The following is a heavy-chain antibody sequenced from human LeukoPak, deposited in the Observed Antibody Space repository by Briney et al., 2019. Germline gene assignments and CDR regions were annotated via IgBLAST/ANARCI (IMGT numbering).Heavy chain of an antibody. CDR3: ARETKGYSNFDY. V-gene: IGHV4-30-4*08. CDR1: GGSISSGDYY. D-gene: IGHD4-11*01. CDR2: IYYSGST. Sequence: SETLSLTCTVSGGSISSGDYYWSWIRQPPGMGLEWIGYIYYSGSTYYNPSLKSRVTISVDTSKNQFSLKLSSVTAADTAVYYCARETKGYSNFDYWGQGTLVTVSS. J-gene: IGHJ4*02.